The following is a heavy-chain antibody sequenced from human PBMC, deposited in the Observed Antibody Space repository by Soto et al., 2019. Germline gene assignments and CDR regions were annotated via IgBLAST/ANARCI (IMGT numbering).Heavy chain of an antibody. D-gene: IGHD3-10*02. J-gene: IGHJ3*02. Sequence: ASVKVSCKASGYTFTGYYMHWVRQAPGQGLEWMGWINPNSGGTNYAQKFQGWVTMTRDTSISTAYMELSRLRSDDTAVYYCARERRLSSGDLTPRAFDIWGPGTLPTV. V-gene: IGHV1-2*04. CDR3: ARERRLSSGDLTPRAFDI. CDR2: INPNSGGT. CDR1: GYTFTGYY.